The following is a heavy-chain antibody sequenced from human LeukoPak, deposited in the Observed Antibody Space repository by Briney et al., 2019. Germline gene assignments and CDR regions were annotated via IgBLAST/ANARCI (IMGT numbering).Heavy chain of an antibody. CDR1: GFTFSSYS. D-gene: IGHD6-13*01. V-gene: IGHV3-48*01. CDR3: ARDRAAGRNWFDP. J-gene: IGHJ5*02. CDR2: ISSGSSTM. Sequence: GGSLRLSCAASGFTFSSYSMNWVRQAPGKGLEWVSYISSGSSTMYYADSVKGRFTISRDNAKNSLYLQMNSLRAEDTAVYYCARDRAAGRNWFDPWGQGTLVTVSS.